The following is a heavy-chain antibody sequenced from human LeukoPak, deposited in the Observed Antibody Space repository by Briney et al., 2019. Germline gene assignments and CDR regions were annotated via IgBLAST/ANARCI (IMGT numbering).Heavy chain of an antibody. Sequence: PGGSLRLSCAASGFTFSRFGMHWVRQAPGKGLEWVAFLRYDGSDKEYAESVKGRFIISRDNSKNTLYVQMDSLRIEDTGAYFCARDFSYGVKGAFEYWGQGTLVTVSS. CDR2: LRYDGSDK. CDR3: ARDFSYGVKGAFEY. J-gene: IGHJ4*02. CDR1: GFTFSRFG. D-gene: IGHD3-10*01. V-gene: IGHV3-30*02.